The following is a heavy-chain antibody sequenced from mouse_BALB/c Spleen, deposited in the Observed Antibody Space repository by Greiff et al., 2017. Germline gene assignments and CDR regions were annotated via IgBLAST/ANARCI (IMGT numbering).Heavy chain of an antibody. CDR3: ARGIYDGSYAMDY. J-gene: IGHJ4*01. V-gene: IGHV3-2*02. CDR1: GYSITSDYA. D-gene: IGHD2-3*01. Sequence: VQLQQSGPGLVKPSQSLSLTCTVTGYSITSDYAWNWIRQFPGNKLEWMGYISYSGSTSYNPSLKSRISITRDTSKNQFFLQLNSVTTEDTATYYCARGIYDGSYAMDYWGQGTSVTVSS. CDR2: ISYSGST.